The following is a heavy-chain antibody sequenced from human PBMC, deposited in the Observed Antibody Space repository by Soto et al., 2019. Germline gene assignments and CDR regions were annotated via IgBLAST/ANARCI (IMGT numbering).Heavy chain of an antibody. J-gene: IGHJ4*02. CDR1: GFFITNGYY. D-gene: IGHD6-19*01. CDR3: ARDRAAVAGTFDY. V-gene: IGHV4-38-2*02. Sequence: SETLSLTCAVSGFFITNGYYWGWIRQPPGKGLEWIGSTDHTGRTYYNPSLKSRVTISVDTSKNHFSLRLNSVTAADTATYYCARDRAAVAGTFDYWGQGIPVTVSS. CDR2: TDHTGRT.